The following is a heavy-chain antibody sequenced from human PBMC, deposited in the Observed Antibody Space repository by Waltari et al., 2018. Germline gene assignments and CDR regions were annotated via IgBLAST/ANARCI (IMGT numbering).Heavy chain of an antibody. V-gene: IGHV1-69*06. CDR1: GYTFTSYG. CDR2: IIPIFGTA. CDR3: AEAPSMATIELSHYY. Sequence: QVQLVQSGAEVKKPGASVKVSCKASGYTFTSYGISWVRQAPGQGLEWMGRIIPIFGTANYAQKFQGRVTITADKATSTAYMELSSLRSEDTAVYYCAEAPSMATIELSHYYWGQGTLVTVSS. J-gene: IGHJ4*02. D-gene: IGHD5-12*01.